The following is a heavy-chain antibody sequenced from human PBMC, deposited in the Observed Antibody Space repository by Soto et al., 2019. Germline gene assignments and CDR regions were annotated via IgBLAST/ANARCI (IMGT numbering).Heavy chain of an antibody. V-gene: IGHV3-23*01. CDR2: ISGSGGST. D-gene: IGHD2-2*01. J-gene: IGHJ3*02. Sequence: GGSLRLSCAASGFTFSSYAMSWVRQAPGKGLEWVSAISGSGGSTYYADSVKGRFTISRDNSKNTLYLQMNSLRAEDTAVYYCAKIQVVVVPAAKGAFDIWGQGTMVTV. CDR1: GFTFSSYA. CDR3: AKIQVVVVPAAKGAFDI.